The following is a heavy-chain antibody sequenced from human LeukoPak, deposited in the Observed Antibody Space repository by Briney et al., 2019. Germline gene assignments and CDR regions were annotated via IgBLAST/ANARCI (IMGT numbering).Heavy chain of an antibody. CDR1: GYTFTTYI. D-gene: IGHD3-22*01. V-gene: IGHV7-4-1*02. CDR2: INTNTGNP. CDR3: ARGPERTRYYDSSGYQIDY. J-gene: IGHJ4*02. Sequence: GASVKVSCKASGYTFTTYIMNWVRQAPGQGPEWMGWINTNTGNPTYAQGFTGRFVFSLDTSVSTAYLQISSLKAEDTAVYYCARGPERTRYYDSSGYQIDYWGQGTLVTVSS.